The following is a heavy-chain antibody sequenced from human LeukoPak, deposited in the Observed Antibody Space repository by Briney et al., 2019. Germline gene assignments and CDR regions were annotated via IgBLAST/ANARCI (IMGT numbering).Heavy chain of an antibody. D-gene: IGHD3-22*01. CDR3: ASVTYYYDSSGYYYNWFDP. J-gene: IGHJ5*02. Sequence: KPSETLSLTCTVPGGSISSYYWSWIRQPAGKGLEWIGRIYTSGSTNYNPSLKSRVTMSVDASKNQFSLKLSSVTAADTAVYYCASVTYYYDSSGYYYNWFDPWGQGTLVTVSS. V-gene: IGHV4-4*07. CDR1: GGSISSYY. CDR2: IYTSGST.